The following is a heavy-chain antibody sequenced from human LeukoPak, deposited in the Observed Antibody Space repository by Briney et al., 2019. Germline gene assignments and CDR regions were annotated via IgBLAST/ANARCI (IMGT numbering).Heavy chain of an antibody. Sequence: GGSLRLSCAASGFTFDDYAMHWVRQAPGKGLEWVSLISWDGGSTYYADSVKGRFTISRDNSKNTLYLQMNSLRAEDTAVYYCAKGSVGATDGGYFDYWGQGTLVTVSS. J-gene: IGHJ4*02. CDR2: ISWDGGST. CDR3: AKGSVGATDGGYFDY. D-gene: IGHD1-26*01. V-gene: IGHV3-43D*03. CDR1: GFTFDDYA.